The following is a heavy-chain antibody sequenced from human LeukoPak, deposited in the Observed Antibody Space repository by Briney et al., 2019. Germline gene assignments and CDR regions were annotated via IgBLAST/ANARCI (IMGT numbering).Heavy chain of an antibody. CDR3: TTSPVPGIDY. CDR2: ISYDGNNK. Sequence: GGSLRLSCAASGFTFSSYAMHWVRQAPGKGLEWVAVISYDGNNKYYADSVKGRFTISRDNSENTLYLQMNSLRTEDTAMYYCTTSPVPGIDYWGQGIQVTVSS. J-gene: IGHJ4*02. D-gene: IGHD6-19*01. V-gene: IGHV3-30*04. CDR1: GFTFSSYA.